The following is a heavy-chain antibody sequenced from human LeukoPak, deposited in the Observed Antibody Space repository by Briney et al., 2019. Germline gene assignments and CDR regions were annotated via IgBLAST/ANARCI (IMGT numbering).Heavy chain of an antibody. CDR3: AVMYISSWYWFDP. CDR1: GASISSDY. V-gene: IGHV4-59*08. Sequence: SETLSLTCTVSGASISSDYWNWIRQPPGKGLEWIGYIYYSGSTNYNPSLKSRVTISVDTSKNQFSLKLSSVTAADTAVYYCAVMYISSWYWFDPWGQGTLVTVSS. CDR2: IYYSGST. J-gene: IGHJ5*02. D-gene: IGHD6-13*01.